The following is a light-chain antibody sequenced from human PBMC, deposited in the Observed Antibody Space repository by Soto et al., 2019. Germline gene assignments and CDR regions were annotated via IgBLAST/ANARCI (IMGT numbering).Light chain of an antibody. CDR2: GAS. Sequence: EVVLTQSPGTLSLSPGERATLSCRASQSVSSNYLAWYQHKPGQAPRLLIYGASDRAAGIPDRFSGGGSGTDFTLSISSLEHEDVAVYYCQQDGGSLSWTFGQGTKVEI. CDR3: QQDGGSLSWT. J-gene: IGKJ1*01. V-gene: IGKV3-20*01. CDR1: QSVSSNY.